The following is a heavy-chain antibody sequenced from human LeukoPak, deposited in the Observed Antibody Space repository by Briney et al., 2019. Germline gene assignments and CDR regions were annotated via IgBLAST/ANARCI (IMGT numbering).Heavy chain of an antibody. CDR2: LYSDGST. Sequence: GGSLRLSCAASGFTVSSNYMSWVRQAPGMGLEWVSILYSDGSTNYADSVMGRFTVSRDNYKNTLYLQMKSLRAEDTAVYYCARYYDSSGPTSGAFDIWGQGTMVTVSS. V-gene: IGHV3-53*01. CDR1: GFTVSSNY. J-gene: IGHJ3*02. D-gene: IGHD3-22*01. CDR3: ARYYDSSGPTSGAFDI.